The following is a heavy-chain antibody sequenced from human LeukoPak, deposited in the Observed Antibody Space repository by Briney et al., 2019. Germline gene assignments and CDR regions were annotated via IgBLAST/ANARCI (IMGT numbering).Heavy chain of an antibody. CDR3: AQDVPIGGVPGFGPGY. J-gene: IGHJ4*02. Sequence: GGSLRLSCAASGFTFSSYGMHWVRQAPGKGREGVAFIRYDGSNKYYADSVKGRFTISRDNSKNTVYLQMNSLTTEDTAVYFCAQDVPIGGVPGFGPGYWGQGTLVTVSS. V-gene: IGHV3-30*02. D-gene: IGHD3-16*01. CDR2: IRYDGSNK. CDR1: GFTFSSYG.